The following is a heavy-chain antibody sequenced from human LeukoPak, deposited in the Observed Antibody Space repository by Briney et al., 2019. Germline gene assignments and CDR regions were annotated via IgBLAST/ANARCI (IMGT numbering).Heavy chain of an antibody. Sequence: GRSLRLSCAASGFTFSNCGMHWVRQAPGKGLEWVGVITYDGGTRYFEDSVKGRFTISRDTSKSTLYLQMNSLGAEDTAVYYCVKEQGSGYYRTADYWGQGTLVTVSS. CDR3: VKEQGSGYYRTADY. CDR1: GFTFSNCG. CDR2: ITYDGGTR. V-gene: IGHV3-30*18. J-gene: IGHJ4*02. D-gene: IGHD3-10*01.